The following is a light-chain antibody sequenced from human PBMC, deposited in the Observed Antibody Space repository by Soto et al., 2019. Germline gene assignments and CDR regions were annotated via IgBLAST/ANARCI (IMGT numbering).Light chain of an antibody. CDR2: GAS. CDR3: QPYNKWPLT. Sequence: EIVMTQSPATLSVSPGERATLSCRASQSVYSTLAWYQQKPGQAPRLLIYGASTRATGIPARFTGTGSATEFTLTISSLQSEDSAVYYCQPYNKWPLTFGGGTKVEIK. CDR1: QSVYST. J-gene: IGKJ4*01. V-gene: IGKV3-15*01.